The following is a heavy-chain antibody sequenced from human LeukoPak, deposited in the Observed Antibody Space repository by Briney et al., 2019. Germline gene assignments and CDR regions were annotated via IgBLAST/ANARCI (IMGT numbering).Heavy chain of an antibody. V-gene: IGHV1-18*01. D-gene: IGHD2-15*01. CDR2: ISAYNGNT. J-gene: IGHJ5*02. CDR3: ARVVVVVATPFDP. CDR1: GYTFTSYG. Sequence: ASVKVSCKASGYTFTSYGISWVRQAPGQGLEWMGWISAYNGNTNYAQKLQGRVTMTTDTSTSTAYKELRSLRSDDTAVCYCARVVVVVATPFDPWGQRTVVTVSS.